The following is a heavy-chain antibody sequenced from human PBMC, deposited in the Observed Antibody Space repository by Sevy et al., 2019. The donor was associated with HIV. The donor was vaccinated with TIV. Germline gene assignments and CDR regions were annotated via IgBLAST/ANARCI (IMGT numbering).Heavy chain of an antibody. Sequence: SETLSLTCTVSGGSISSGSYYWSWIRQPARKGLEWIGRIYTSGSTNYNPSLKSRVTMSVDTSKNQFSLKLSSVTAADTAVYYCARDFVGQQLARLGAFDIWGQGTMVTVSS. CDR1: GGSISSGSYY. J-gene: IGHJ3*02. CDR2: IYTSGST. CDR3: ARDFVGQQLARLGAFDI. V-gene: IGHV4-61*02. D-gene: IGHD6-13*01.